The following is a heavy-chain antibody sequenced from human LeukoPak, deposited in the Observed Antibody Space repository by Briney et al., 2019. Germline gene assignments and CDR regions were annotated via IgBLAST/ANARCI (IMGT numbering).Heavy chain of an antibody. CDR3: ATERFGGREIQH. V-gene: IGHV1-24*01. CDR1: GYTLTELS. D-gene: IGHD3-10*01. CDR2: FDPEDGET. Sequence: ASVKVSCKVSGYTLTELSMQWVRQAPGKGLEWMGGFDPEDGETIYAQKFQGRVTMTEDTSTDTAYMELSSLRSEDTAVYYCATERFGGREIQHWGQGTLVTVSS. J-gene: IGHJ1*01.